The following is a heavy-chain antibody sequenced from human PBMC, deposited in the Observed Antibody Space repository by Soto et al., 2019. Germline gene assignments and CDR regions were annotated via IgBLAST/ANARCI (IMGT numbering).Heavy chain of an antibody. V-gene: IGHV3-15*07. Sequence: EVQLVESGGGLVKPGGSLRLSCAASGFTFNNAWMNWVRQAPGKGLEWVGRIKSKTDGVPTDYAASVKGRFTISRDDSKNTLYLQMNSLKTADTAVYFCTTDPGPYSSAYWGQGTLVTVSS. D-gene: IGHD6-25*01. CDR1: GFTFNNAW. CDR2: IKSKTDGVPT. J-gene: IGHJ4*02. CDR3: TTDPGPYSSAY.